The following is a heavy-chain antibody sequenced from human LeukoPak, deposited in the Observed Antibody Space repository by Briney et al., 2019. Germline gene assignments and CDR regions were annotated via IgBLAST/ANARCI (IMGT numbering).Heavy chain of an antibody. CDR2: IYHSGST. CDR3: ARQTIDCSSTSCYPNWFDP. D-gene: IGHD2-2*01. J-gene: IGHJ5*02. V-gene: IGHV4-39*01. CDR1: GGSISSSSYY. Sequence: SETLSLTCTVSGGSISSSSYYWGWIRQPPGKGLEWIGSIYHSGSTYYNPSLKSRVTISVDTSKNQFSLKLSSVTAADTAVYYCARQTIDCSSTSCYPNWFDPWGQGTLVTVSS.